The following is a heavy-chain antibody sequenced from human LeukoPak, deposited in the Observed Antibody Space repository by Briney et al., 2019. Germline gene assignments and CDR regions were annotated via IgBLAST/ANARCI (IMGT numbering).Heavy chain of an antibody. CDR1: GFTFSSYA. CDR3: AKDFQQYYFDY. Sequence: GGSLRLSCAASGFTFSSYAMSWVRQAPGKGLEWVLAISGGGGSTYYADSVKGRFTISRDNSKNTLYLQMNSLRAEDTAVYYCAKDFQQYYFDYWGQGTLVTVSS. CDR2: ISGGGGST. J-gene: IGHJ4*02. V-gene: IGHV3-23*01. D-gene: IGHD1/OR15-1a*01.